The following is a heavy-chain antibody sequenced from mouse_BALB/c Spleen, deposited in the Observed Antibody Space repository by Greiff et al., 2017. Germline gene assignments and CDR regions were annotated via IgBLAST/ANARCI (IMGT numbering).Heavy chain of an antibody. CDR1: GFTFSSYG. Sequence: EVQLVESGGGLVQPGGSLKLSCAASGFTFSSYGMSWVRQTPDKRLELVATINSNGGSTYYPDSVKGRFTISRDNAKNTLYLQMSSLKSEDTAMYYCARDRHDGYPAWFAYWGQGTLVTVAA. D-gene: IGHD2-3*01. CDR3: ARDRHDGYPAWFAY. J-gene: IGHJ3*01. CDR2: INSNGGST. V-gene: IGHV5-6-3*01.